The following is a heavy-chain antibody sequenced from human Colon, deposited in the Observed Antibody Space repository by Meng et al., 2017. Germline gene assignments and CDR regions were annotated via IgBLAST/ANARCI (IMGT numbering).Heavy chain of an antibody. D-gene: IGHD3-10*01. CDR1: GGAIMDRNG. V-gene: IGHV4-4*02. J-gene: IGHJ3*02. Sequence: QVRCSEPGPGLVSPCVTLSLTCVVSGGAIMDRNGWSCVRQPPAKGLEWIGQSYHGGSTNYNPSLKSRVTISVAESKNQFSLKLSSVTAADTAVYYCVRNGFGLKAFDIWGQGTVVTVSS. CDR3: VRNGFGLKAFDI. CDR2: SYHGGST.